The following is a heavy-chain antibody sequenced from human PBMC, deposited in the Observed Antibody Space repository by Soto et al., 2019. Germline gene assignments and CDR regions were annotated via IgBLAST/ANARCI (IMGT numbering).Heavy chain of an antibody. CDR3: AKAPRDPNNY. Sequence: GGPIRLSCAASGCNFISYCMSWVRQAPGKGLEWVSGSGSGGTTYYADSVKGRFTISRDNSKNTLYLQMNSLRAEDTAVYYCAKAPRDPNNYWGQGTLVTV. CDR2: SGSGGTT. CDR1: GCNFISYC. J-gene: IGHJ4*02. V-gene: IGHV3-23*01.